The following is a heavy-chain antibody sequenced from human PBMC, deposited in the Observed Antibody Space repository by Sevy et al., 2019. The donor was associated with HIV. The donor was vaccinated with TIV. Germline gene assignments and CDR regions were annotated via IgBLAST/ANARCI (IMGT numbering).Heavy chain of an antibody. V-gene: IGHV3-23*01. J-gene: IGHJ1*01. Sequence: GGSLRLSCAASGFTFNTHAMNWVRRAPGKGLEWVSSISGIGSHTYYAESVKGRFTISRDNSKNTLYLQMNSLRAEDTAVYYCAKDLGGYGGREYFQHWGQGTLVTVSS. CDR2: ISGIGSHT. D-gene: IGHD2-15*01. CDR3: AKDLGGYGGREYFQH. CDR1: GFTFNTHA.